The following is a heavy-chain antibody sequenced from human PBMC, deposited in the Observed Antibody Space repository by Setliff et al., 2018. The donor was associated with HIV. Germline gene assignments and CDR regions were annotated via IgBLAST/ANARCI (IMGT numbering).Heavy chain of an antibody. D-gene: IGHD3-10*01. V-gene: IGHV4-39*01. CDR2: IYYGGNT. CDR3: ATHYGSGSYYNY. Sequence: SETLSLTCSVSGASVTSSSYYWGWIRQPPGKGLEWIGSIYYGGNTYSNPSLRSRLSISLDTSKNQFSLELYSVAAADTAVYYCATHYGSGSYYNYWGQGMLVTVSS. CDR1: GASVTSSSYY. J-gene: IGHJ4*02.